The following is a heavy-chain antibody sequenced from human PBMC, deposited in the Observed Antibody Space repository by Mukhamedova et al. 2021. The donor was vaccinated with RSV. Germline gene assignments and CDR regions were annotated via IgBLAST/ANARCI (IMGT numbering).Heavy chain of an antibody. J-gene: IGHJ4*02. Sequence: GGGSKYYADSVKGRFTISRDNSKNTRYLQMNSLRAEDTAGYYCARGPEVRGVRRYWGQGTLVTVSS. V-gene: IGHV3-30*01. D-gene: IGHD3-10*01. CDR3: ARGPEVRGVRRY. CDR2: GGGSK.